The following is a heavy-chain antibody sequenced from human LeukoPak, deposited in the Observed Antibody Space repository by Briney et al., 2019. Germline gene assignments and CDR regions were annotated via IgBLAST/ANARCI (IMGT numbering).Heavy chain of an antibody. CDR2: IIPIFGAA. Sequence: SVKVSCKASGGTFSSYAISWVRQAPGQGLEWMGGIIPIFGAANYAQKFQGRVTITADESTSTAYMELNSLRVEDTAVYYCARDWFRGSNGYDPFDYWGQGTLVTVSS. CDR3: ARDWFRGSNGYDPFDY. V-gene: IGHV1-69*13. D-gene: IGHD5-12*01. CDR1: GGTFSSYA. J-gene: IGHJ4*02.